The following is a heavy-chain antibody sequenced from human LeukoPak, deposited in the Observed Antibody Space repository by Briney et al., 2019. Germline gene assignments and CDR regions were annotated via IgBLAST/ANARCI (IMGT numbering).Heavy chain of an antibody. Sequence: PGGSLRLSCTASGFTFSSYAMNWVRQAPGKGLEWVSAISGSGGSTYYADSVKGRFTISRGNSKNTLYLQMNSLRAEDTAVYYCARKDYYYYDMDVWGQGTTVTVSS. CDR3: ARKDYYYYDMDV. J-gene: IGHJ6*02. V-gene: IGHV3-23*01. CDR1: GFTFSSYA. CDR2: ISGSGGST.